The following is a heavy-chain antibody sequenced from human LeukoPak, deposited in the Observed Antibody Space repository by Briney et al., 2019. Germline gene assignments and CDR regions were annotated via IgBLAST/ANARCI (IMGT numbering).Heavy chain of an antibody. CDR3: ARLGIGVVPSAMLGDYYFDY. Sequence: SETLSLTCTVSGGSISRYYWSWIRQPPGKGLEWVGYIYYSGTTNYTPSLNSRLTISVDTSKSQFSLNLTSVTAAHTAVYYCARLGIGVVPSAMLGDYYFDYWGQGTLVTVSS. V-gene: IGHV4-59*08. D-gene: IGHD2-2*01. CDR2: IYYSGTT. J-gene: IGHJ4*02. CDR1: GGSISRYY.